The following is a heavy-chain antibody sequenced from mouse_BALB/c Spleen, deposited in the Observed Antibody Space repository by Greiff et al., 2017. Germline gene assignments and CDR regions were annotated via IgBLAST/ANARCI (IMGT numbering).Heavy chain of an antibody. Sequence: VQLQQSGAELVKPGASVKLSCTASGFNIKDTYMHWVKQRPEQGLEWIGRIDPANGNTKYDPKFQGKATITADTSSNTAYLQLSSLTSEDTAVYYCARRFDYYGSSNFDYWGQGTTLTVSS. CDR1: GFNIKDTY. CDR3: ARRFDYYGSSNFDY. D-gene: IGHD1-1*01. CDR2: IDPANGNT. V-gene: IGHV14-3*02. J-gene: IGHJ2*01.